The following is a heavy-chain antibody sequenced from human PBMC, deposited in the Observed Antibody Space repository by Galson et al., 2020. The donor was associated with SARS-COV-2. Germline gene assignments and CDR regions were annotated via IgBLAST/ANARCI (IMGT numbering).Heavy chain of an antibody. V-gene: IGHV4-38-2*01. D-gene: IGHD1-26*01. CDR3: ARGNEFRPYSACKK. CDR1: GYSISSGYH. Sequence: SETLSLTCAVSGYSISSGYHWGWIRQPPGKGLECIGSIYHSGNTYYNPSLESRVTISVDTSKNQFSLKLSSVTAADTAVYYCARGNEFRPYSACKKWGQGILVTVSS. J-gene: IGHJ4*02. CDR2: IYHSGNT.